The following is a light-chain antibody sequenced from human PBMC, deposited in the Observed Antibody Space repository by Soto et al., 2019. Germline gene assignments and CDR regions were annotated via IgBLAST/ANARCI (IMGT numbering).Light chain of an antibody. V-gene: IGLV3-27*01. CDR1: VLARKN. CDR3: YSAADNTGI. J-gene: IGLJ2*01. Sequence: SYELTQPSSVSVSPGQTARITFSGDVLARKNARWFQHKPGQAPLLVIYKNSERPSGIPERFSGSTSGTTATLTISGAHIEDEADYYCYSAADNTGIFGGGTKVTVL. CDR2: KNS.